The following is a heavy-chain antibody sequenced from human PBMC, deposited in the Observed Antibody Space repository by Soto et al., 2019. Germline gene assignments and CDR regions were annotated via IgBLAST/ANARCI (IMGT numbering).Heavy chain of an antibody. D-gene: IGHD6-19*01. CDR3: ASGPLGSGWDYFDY. J-gene: IGHJ4*02. CDR2: IIPIFGTA. V-gene: IGHV1-69*13. Sequence: SAKVCCKASGGSFSSYAISWVRQATGQGLEWMGGIIPIFGTANYAQKFQGRVTITADESTSTAYMELSSLRSEDTAVYYCASGPLGSGWDYFDYWGQGTLVTVSS. CDR1: GGSFSSYA.